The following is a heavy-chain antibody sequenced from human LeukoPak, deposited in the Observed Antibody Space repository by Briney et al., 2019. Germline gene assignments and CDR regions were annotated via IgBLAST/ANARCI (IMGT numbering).Heavy chain of an antibody. CDR2: IYYSGST. Sequence: SETLSLTCTVSGGSISSYYWSWIRQPPGKGLEWIGYIYYSGSTNYNPSLMSRVTISVDTSKNQFSLKLSSVTAADTAVYYCARFRDSSGYYSNAFDIWGQGTMVTVSS. J-gene: IGHJ3*02. V-gene: IGHV4-59*01. CDR3: ARFRDSSGYYSNAFDI. D-gene: IGHD3-22*01. CDR1: GGSISSYY.